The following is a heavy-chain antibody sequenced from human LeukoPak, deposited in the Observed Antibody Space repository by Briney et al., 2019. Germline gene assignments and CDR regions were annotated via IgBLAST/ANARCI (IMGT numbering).Heavy chain of an antibody. D-gene: IGHD3-9*01. CDR3: AHLLYYDILRGFDY. CDR2: IYWDDDK. V-gene: IGHV2-5*02. CDR1: GFSLGTSGVG. J-gene: IGHJ4*02. Sequence: SGPTLVNPHQTLTQACTFAGFSLGTSGVGVGWIRQPPGKALERLALIYWDDDKRYRPSLKSRLTITKDTSKNQLVRTMTNMDPVDTATYYCAHLLYYDILRGFDYWGQGTLVTVSS.